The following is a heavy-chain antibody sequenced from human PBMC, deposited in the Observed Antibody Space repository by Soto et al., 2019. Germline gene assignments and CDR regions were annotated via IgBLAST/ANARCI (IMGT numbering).Heavy chain of an antibody. CDR3: ARRLWKTFDI. CDR1: GGSISSSSYY. J-gene: IGHJ3*02. CDR2: IYYSGST. Sequence: PSETLSLTCTVSGGSISSSSYYWGWIRQPPGKGLEWIGSIYYSGSTYYNPSLKSRVTISVDTSKNQFSLKLSSVTAADTAVYYCARRLWKTFDIWGQGTMVTVSS. V-gene: IGHV4-39*01. D-gene: IGHD1-1*01.